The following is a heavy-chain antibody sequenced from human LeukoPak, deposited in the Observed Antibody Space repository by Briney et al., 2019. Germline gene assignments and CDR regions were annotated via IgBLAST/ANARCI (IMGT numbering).Heavy chain of an antibody. V-gene: IGHV1-58*01. Sequence: SVTVSCKASGFTFTSSAVQWVRQARGQRLEWIGWIVVGSGNTNYAQKFQERVTITRDMSTSTAYMELSSLRSEDTAVYYCAADGSFGNPELRFDYWGQGTLVTVSS. CDR2: IVVGSGNT. D-gene: IGHD1-7*01. CDR3: AADGSFGNPELRFDY. J-gene: IGHJ4*02. CDR1: GFTFTSSA.